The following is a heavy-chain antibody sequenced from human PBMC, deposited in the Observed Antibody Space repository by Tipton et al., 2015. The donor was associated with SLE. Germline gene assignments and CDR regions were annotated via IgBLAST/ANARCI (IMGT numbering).Heavy chain of an antibody. CDR3: ARVECGPIGCSRRGLTGPLNWYFDL. V-gene: IGHV4-59*01. J-gene: IGHJ2*01. CDR1: GASIRNKY. Sequence: TLSLTCTVSGASIRNKYWTWIRQAPGKGLEWIGYSNYNEGTKYNPSLRRRVSISLDTPKTLFALQLRSVTAADTAVYFCARVECGPIGCSRRGLTGPLNWYFDLWGRGTLVSVSS. D-gene: IGHD2-21*01. CDR2: SNYNEGT.